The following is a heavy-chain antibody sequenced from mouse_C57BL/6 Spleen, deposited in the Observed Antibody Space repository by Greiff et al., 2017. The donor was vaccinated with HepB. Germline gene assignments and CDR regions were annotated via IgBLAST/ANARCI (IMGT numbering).Heavy chain of an antibody. V-gene: IGHV5-4*01. D-gene: IGHD1-1*01. J-gene: IGHJ1*03. CDR2: ISDGGSYT. CDR3: ARDGTTDWYFDV. Sequence: EVQLVESGGGLVKPGGSLKLSCAASGFTFSSYAMSWVRQTPEKRLEWVATISDGGSYTYYPDNVKGRFTISRDNAKNNLYLQMSHLKSEDTAMYYCARDGTTDWYFDVWGTGTTVTVSS. CDR1: GFTFSSYA.